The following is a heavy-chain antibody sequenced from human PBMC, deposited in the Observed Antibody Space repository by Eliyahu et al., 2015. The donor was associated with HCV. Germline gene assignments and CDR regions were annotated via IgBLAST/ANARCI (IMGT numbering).Heavy chain of an antibody. CDR1: GGTFSSYA. Sequence: EVKKPGSSVKASCKASGGTFSSYAISWVRQAPGQGLEWMGGIIPTFGTANYAQKFQGRVTITADESTSTAYMELSSLRSEDTAVYYCARRVRKIFGVFPAWRSAVQNAFDIWGQGTMVTVSS. V-gene: IGHV1-69*01. J-gene: IGHJ3*02. D-gene: IGHD3-3*01. CDR2: IIPTFGTA. CDR3: ARRVRKIFGVFPAWRSAVQNAFDI.